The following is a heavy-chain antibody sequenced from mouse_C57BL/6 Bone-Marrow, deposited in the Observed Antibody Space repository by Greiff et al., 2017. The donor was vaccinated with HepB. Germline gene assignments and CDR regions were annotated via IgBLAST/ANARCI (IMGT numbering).Heavy chain of an antibody. Sequence: EVQLVESGPGLVKPSQSLSLTCSVTGYSITSGYYWNWIRQFPGNKLEWMGYISYDGSNNYNPYLKNRITITRDTSKNQFFLKLNSVTTEDTATYSCACSHDYGSSIWYFDVWGTGTTVTVSS. CDR1: GYSITSGYY. CDR2: ISYDGSN. V-gene: IGHV3-6*01. J-gene: IGHJ1*03. D-gene: IGHD1-1*01. CDR3: ACSHDYGSSIWYFDV.